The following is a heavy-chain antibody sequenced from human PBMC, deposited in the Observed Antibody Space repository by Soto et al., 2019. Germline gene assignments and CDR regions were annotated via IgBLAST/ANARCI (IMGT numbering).Heavy chain of an antibody. CDR1: GASVSSGTYY. J-gene: IGHJ4*02. CDR3: ARDLDY. Sequence: SETLFLTCIVSGASVSSGTYYWSWIRQPPGKGLEWIGYIYYSGTINYNPSLKSRVTVSVDTSKNQFSLRLSSVTAADTAVYYCARDLDYWGQGTLVTVSS. V-gene: IGHV4-61*01. CDR2: IYYSGTI.